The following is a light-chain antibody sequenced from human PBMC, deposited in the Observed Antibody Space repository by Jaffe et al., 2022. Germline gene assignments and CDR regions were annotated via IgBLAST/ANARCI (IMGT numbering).Light chain of an antibody. J-gene: IGKJ4*01. CDR1: QSVSSS. CDR2: GAS. V-gene: IGKV3-20*01. Sequence: EIVLTQSPGTLSLSPGERGTLSCRASQSVSSSLAWYQQNPGQTPRLLIYGASTRAAGIPDRFRGSGSGTDFTLTISRLEPGDFAVYYCQQYGSAPATFGGGTKVEIK. CDR3: QQYGSAPAT.